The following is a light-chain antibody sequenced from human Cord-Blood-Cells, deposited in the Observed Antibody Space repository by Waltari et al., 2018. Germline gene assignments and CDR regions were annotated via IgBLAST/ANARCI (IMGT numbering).Light chain of an antibody. J-gene: IGLJ2*01. CDR2: EVS. CDR3: SSYAGSNNVV. CDR1: SSDVGGYNY. Sequence: QSALTQPPSASGSPGQSVTISCTGTSSDVGGYNYVSWYQQHPGKAPKLMIYEVSKRPSGVPDRFSGSKSGNTASLTVSWLQAEDEADYYCSSYAGSNNVVFGGGTKLPVL. V-gene: IGLV2-8*01.